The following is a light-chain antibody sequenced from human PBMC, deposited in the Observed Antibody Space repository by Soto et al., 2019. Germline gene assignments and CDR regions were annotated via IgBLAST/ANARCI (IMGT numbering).Light chain of an antibody. Sequence: EIVMTQSPATLSVSPGERATLSCRASPSVSSNLAWYQQKPGQAPRLLIYGASTRATGIQARFSGSGSGTEFTLTISSLQSEDFAVYYCQQYNNWPYTFGQGTKLEIK. V-gene: IGKV3-15*01. CDR1: PSVSSN. CDR3: QQYNNWPYT. J-gene: IGKJ2*01. CDR2: GAS.